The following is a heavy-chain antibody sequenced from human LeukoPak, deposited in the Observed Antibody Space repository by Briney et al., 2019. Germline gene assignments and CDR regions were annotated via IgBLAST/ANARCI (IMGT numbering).Heavy chain of an antibody. D-gene: IGHD1-7*01. V-gene: IGHV2-5*02. CDR2: IYWDDDK. Sequence: ESGPTLLKPTQTLTLTCTFSGFSLTTSGVGVGWIRQPPGKALEWLALIYWDDDKRYSPSLRNRLSITKDASKNQVVLTMTNVDPVDTATDYCAHRLDQRTNWNYGNFDYWGQGTLVTVSS. CDR3: AHRLDQRTNWNYGNFDY. J-gene: IGHJ4*02. CDR1: GFSLTTSGVG.